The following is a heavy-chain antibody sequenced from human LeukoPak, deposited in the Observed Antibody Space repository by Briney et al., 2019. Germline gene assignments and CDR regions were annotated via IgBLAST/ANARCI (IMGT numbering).Heavy chain of an antibody. CDR2: ISYDGISK. CDR3: AKDRGSSGYYFFDY. J-gene: IGHJ4*02. Sequence: PGGSLRLSCAASGFTFSTYAIHWVRQAPGKGLEWVAVISYDGISKYYADSVRGRFTISRDNSKNTLYLQMNSLRAEDTAVYYCAKDRGSSGYYFFDYWGQGTLVTVSS. V-gene: IGHV3-30-3*01. CDR1: GFTFSTYA. D-gene: IGHD3-22*01.